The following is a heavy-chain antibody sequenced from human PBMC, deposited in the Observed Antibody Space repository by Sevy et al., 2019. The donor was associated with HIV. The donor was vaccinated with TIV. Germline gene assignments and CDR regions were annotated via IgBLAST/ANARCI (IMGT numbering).Heavy chain of an antibody. Sequence: GGSLRLSCAASGFTFSSHWMFWVRQAPGKGLMWVSHINSHGTITNYADSVKGRFAISRDNAKNTVDLRMDSLRAEDTAVYYCARGQLLQFLEWPSYSLDVWGQGTTVTVSS. J-gene: IGHJ6*02. CDR2: INSHGTIT. CDR3: ARGQLLQFLEWPSYSLDV. V-gene: IGHV3-74*01. D-gene: IGHD3-3*01. CDR1: GFTFSSHW.